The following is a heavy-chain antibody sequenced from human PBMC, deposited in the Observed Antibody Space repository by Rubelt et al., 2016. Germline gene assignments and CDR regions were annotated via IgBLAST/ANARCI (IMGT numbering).Heavy chain of an antibody. D-gene: IGHD6-19*01. Sequence: QVQLQQWGAGLLRPSETLSLTCAVYGGSFSGFYWSWIRQSPGKGLEWIGEINHSGFANYNPSLKSRVTMSVDTSKNQCALKLSSGTAADTAVYYCASQGYSSGWSAEYFQHWGQGTLVTVSS. CDR1: GGSFSGFY. CDR3: ASQGYSSGWSAEYFQH. V-gene: IGHV4-34*01. CDR2: INHSGFA. J-gene: IGHJ1*01.